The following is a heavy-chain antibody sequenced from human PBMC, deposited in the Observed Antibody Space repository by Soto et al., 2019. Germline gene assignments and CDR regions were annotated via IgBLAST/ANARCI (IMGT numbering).Heavy chain of an antibody. CDR2: TYYRSNWYN. CDR3: ARGYALDV. V-gene: IGHV6-1*01. Sequence: SQTLSLTCAISGDHVSNNNNAWNWLRRSPSRGLEWLGRTYYRSNWYNDYAVSVKSRIAINPDTSKNQFSLQLNSVTPEDTAIYYCARGYALDVWGQGTTVTVSS. J-gene: IGHJ6*02. CDR1: GDHVSNNNNA.